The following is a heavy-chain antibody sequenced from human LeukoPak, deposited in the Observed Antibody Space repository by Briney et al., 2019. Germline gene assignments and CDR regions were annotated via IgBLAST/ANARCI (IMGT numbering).Heavy chain of an antibody. Sequence: SETLSLTCTVSGGSISTYYWSWIRQPPGKGLEWIGYIYYSGSTNYSTSLQSRVSISVDTSRHQFSLRLSSVTAADTAMYYCARSGTKTNGFDYWGQGTLVTVSS. J-gene: IGHJ4*02. CDR3: ARSGTKTNGFDY. D-gene: IGHD2-8*01. V-gene: IGHV4-59*01. CDR2: IYYSGST. CDR1: GGSISTYY.